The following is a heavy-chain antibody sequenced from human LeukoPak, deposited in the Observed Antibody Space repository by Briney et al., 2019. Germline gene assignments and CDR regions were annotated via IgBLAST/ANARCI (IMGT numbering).Heavy chain of an antibody. CDR1: GGTFSSYA. CDR2: INPSGGST. V-gene: IGHV1-46*01. J-gene: IGHJ3*02. CDR3: ARGGYYGYLDAFDI. D-gene: IGHD3-10*01. Sequence: GSSVKVSCKASGGTFSSYAISWVRQAPGQGLEWMGIINPSGGSTSYAQKFQGRVTMTRDTSTSTVYMELSSLRSEDTAVYYCARGGYYGYLDAFDIWGQGTMVTVSS.